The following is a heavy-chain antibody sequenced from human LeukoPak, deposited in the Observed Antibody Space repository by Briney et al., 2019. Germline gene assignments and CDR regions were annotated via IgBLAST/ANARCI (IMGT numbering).Heavy chain of an antibody. CDR3: ARERGYSYGYSDY. Sequence: TGGSLRLSCAASGFTFSIYSMNWVRQAPGKGLEWVSSITSSSGYIYYADSLKGRFTISRDNAENSLYLQMNSLRAEDTAVYYCARERGYSYGYSDYWGQGTLVTVSS. D-gene: IGHD5-18*01. CDR2: ITSSSGYI. V-gene: IGHV3-21*01. J-gene: IGHJ4*02. CDR1: GFTFSIYS.